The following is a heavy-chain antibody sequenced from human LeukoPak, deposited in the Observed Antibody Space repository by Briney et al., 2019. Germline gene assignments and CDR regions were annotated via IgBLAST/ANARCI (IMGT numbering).Heavy chain of an antibody. V-gene: IGHV4-59*01. Sequence: PSETLSLTCTVSGGSISSYYWSWIRQPPGKGLEWIGYIYYSGSTNYNPSLKSRVTISVDTTKNQFSLMLSSVTAADTAVYYCARDSPYGDYSYYYGMDVWGQGTTVTVSS. J-gene: IGHJ6*02. CDR1: GGSISSYY. CDR2: IYYSGST. CDR3: ARDSPYGDYSYYYGMDV. D-gene: IGHD4-17*01.